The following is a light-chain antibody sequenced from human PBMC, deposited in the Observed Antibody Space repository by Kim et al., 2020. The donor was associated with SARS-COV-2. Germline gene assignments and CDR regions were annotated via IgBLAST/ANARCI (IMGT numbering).Light chain of an antibody. CDR2: GVF. CDR3: QQYHNWPPYT. Sequence: VCPGERATRSGRASESVSRNLALYQQEPGQAPRLLIYGVFTRATGIPARFSGSGSGTEFTLTISSLQSEDFAVYYCQQYHNWPPYTVGQGTKLEI. J-gene: IGKJ2*01. V-gene: IGKV3-15*01. CDR1: ESVSRN.